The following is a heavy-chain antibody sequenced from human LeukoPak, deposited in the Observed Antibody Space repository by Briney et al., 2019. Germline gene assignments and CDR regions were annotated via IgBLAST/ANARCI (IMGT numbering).Heavy chain of an antibody. Sequence: GASVRVSCKTSGYTFTTYNIAWVRQAPGQGLEWMGWINPNSGGTNYAQKFQGRVTMTRDTSISTAYMELSRLRSDDTAVYYCARAYGDYVEGYYFDYWGQGTLVTVSS. D-gene: IGHD4-17*01. V-gene: IGHV1-2*02. CDR3: ARAYGDYVEGYYFDY. J-gene: IGHJ4*02. CDR1: GYTFTTYN. CDR2: INPNSGGT.